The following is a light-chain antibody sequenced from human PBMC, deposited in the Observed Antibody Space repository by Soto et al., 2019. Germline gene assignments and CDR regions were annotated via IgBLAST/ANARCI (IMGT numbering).Light chain of an antibody. V-gene: IGKV3-20*01. CDR3: QQYGVSALYT. CDR2: GAS. CDR1: QSVSSSY. J-gene: IGKJ2*01. Sequence: EIVLTQSPGTMSLSPGERATISSRASQSVSSSYLAWYLQRPGQAPRLLIYGASSRATGIPDRFSGRVSGIDFTLTISRLEHENFVVFYCQQYGVSALYTFAQVTKLEIK.